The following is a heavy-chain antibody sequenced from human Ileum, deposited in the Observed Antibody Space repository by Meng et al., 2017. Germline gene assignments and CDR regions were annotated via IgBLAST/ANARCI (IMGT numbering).Heavy chain of an antibody. V-gene: IGHV3-15*01. Sequence: EGALVGSGGGFGKPGGSLRLSCAASGFTFSDRWMTWVRQAPGKGLEWVGHIQSKADGGTTDYAAPVKGRFTISRDDSKSTLYLQMNSLKTEDTAVYYCTTFYAGYWGQGTLVTVSS. CDR2: IQSKADGGTT. D-gene: IGHD3-16*01. J-gene: IGHJ4*02. CDR3: TTFYAGY. CDR1: GFTFSDRW.